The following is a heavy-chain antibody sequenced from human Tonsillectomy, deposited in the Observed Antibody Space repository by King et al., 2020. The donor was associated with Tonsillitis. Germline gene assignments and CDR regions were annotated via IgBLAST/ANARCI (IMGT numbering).Heavy chain of an antibody. CDR1: GFTVSDDY. CDR3: ASGGVGATEY. D-gene: IGHD1-26*01. V-gene: IGHV3-72*01. Sequence: VQLVESGGGLVQPGGSLRLSCAASGFTVSDDYMDWVRQAPGKGLEWVGRIRNKANRYTTEYSASVKGRLTISRDDSKKSLNLQMNSLKTEDTAVYYCASGGVGATEYWGQGTLVTVSS. CDR2: IRNKANRYTT. J-gene: IGHJ4*02.